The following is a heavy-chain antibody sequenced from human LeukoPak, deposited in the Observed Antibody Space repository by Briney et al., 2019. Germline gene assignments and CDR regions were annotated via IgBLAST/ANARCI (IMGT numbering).Heavy chain of an antibody. Sequence: PGGSLRLSCAASGFTFSSYAMSWVRQAPGKGLEWVSAISGSGGSTYYADSVKGRFTISRDNAKNSLYLQMNSLRAEDTALYYCAKDIGKLYPYYYGLDVWGQGTTVTVSS. D-gene: IGHD1-26*01. CDR2: ISGSGGST. CDR3: AKDIGKLYPYYYGLDV. V-gene: IGHV3-23*01. CDR1: GFTFSSYA. J-gene: IGHJ6*02.